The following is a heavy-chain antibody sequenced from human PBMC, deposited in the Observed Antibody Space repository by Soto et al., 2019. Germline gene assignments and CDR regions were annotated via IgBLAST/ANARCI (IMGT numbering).Heavy chain of an antibody. CDR3: ARDRAYYYDSSGYFDY. J-gene: IGHJ4*02. CDR1: GFTFSSYA. D-gene: IGHD3-22*01. CDR2: ISYDGSNK. Sequence: QVQLVESGGGVVQPGRSLRLSCAASGFTFSSYAMHWVRQAPGKGLEWVAVISYDGSNKYYADSVKGRFTISRDNSKNTLYLQMNSLRAEDTAVYYCARDRAYYYDSSGYFDYWGQGTLVTVSS. V-gene: IGHV3-30-3*01.